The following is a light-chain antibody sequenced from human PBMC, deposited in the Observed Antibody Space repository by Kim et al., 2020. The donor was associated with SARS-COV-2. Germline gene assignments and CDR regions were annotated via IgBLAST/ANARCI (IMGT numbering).Light chain of an antibody. V-gene: IGKV3-20*01. CDR1: QSVCSTN. CDR3: KEYGSLPWT. Sequence: PGDSATPCSKASQSVCSTNLAWYQHIPGQAPRLLIYGASTRATGIPDRFSGSGSGTDFALTSSRLEPEDFAVYHSKEYGSLPWTFGQGTKVDIK. J-gene: IGKJ1*01. CDR2: GAS.